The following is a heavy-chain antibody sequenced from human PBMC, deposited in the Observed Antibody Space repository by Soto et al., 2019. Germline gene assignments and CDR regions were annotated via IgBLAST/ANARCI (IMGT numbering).Heavy chain of an antibody. V-gene: IGHV1-69*06. J-gene: IGHJ4*02. Sequence: GASVKVSCRASGGTFSSYAISWVRQAPGQGLEWMGGIIPIFGTANYAQKFQGRVTITADKSTSTAYMELSSLRSEDTAVYYCARMAPYEGRIDYWGQGTLVTVSS. CDR1: GGTFSSYA. CDR3: ARMAPYEGRIDY. D-gene: IGHD3-3*01. CDR2: IIPIFGTA.